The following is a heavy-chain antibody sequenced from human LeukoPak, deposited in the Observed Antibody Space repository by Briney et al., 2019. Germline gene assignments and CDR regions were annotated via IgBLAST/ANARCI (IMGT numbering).Heavy chain of an antibody. V-gene: IGHV3-23*01. Sequence: GGSLRLSCAASGFTFSSYAMSWVRQAPGKGLEWVSAISGSGGSTYYADSVKGRFTISRDNSKNTLYLQMNSLRAEDTAVYYCAKDLDYYGSRDWFDPWGQGTLVTVSS. D-gene: IGHD3-10*01. CDR2: ISGSGGST. CDR3: AKDLDYYGSRDWFDP. J-gene: IGHJ5*02. CDR1: GFTFSSYA.